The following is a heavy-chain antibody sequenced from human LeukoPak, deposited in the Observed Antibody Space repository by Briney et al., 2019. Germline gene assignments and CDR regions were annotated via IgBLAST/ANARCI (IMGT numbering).Heavy chain of an antibody. D-gene: IGHD3-10*01. CDR1: GGSISSSSYY. J-gene: IGHJ4*02. CDR2: IYYSGST. V-gene: IGHV4-39*01. Sequence: SETLSLTCTVSGGSISSSSYYWGWIRQPPGKGLEWIGSIYYSGSTYYNPSLKSRVTISVDTSKNQFSLKLSSVTAADTAVYYCARGRKRGGYGSGSYYKYWGQGTLVTVSS. CDR3: ARGRKRGGYGSGSYYKY.